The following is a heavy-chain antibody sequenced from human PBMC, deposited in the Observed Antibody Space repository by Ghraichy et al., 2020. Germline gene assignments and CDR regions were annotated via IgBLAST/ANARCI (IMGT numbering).Heavy chain of an antibody. CDR1: GFTFSSYG. CDR2: IWYDGSNK. J-gene: IGHJ4*02. CDR3: ARGNPKTHYCSSTSCQPFDY. D-gene: IGHD2-2*01. Sequence: LSLTCAASGFTFSSYGMHWVRQAPGKGLEWVAVIWYDGSNKYYADSVKGRFTISRDNSKNTLYLQMNSLRAEDTAVYYCARGNPKTHYCSSTSCQPFDYWGQGTLVTVSS. V-gene: IGHV3-33*01.